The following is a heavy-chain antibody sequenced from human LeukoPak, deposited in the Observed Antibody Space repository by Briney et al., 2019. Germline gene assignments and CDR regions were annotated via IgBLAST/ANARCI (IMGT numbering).Heavy chain of an antibody. D-gene: IGHD3-9*01. J-gene: IGHJ4*02. CDR2: INHSGST. CDR3: ARSYFDWLLEPFDY. CDR1: GGSFSGYY. Sequence: SETLSLTCAVYGGSFSGYYWSWIRQPPGKGLEWIGEINHSGSTNYNPSLKSRVTISVDTSKNQFSLKLSSVPPADTAVYYCARSYFDWLLEPFDYWGQGTLVTVSS. V-gene: IGHV4-34*01.